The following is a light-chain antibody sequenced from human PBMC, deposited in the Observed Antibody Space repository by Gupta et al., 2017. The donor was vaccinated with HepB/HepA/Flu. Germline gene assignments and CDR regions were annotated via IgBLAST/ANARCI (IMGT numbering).Light chain of an antibody. J-gene: IGLJ2*01. CDR1: SSDVGNYNY. CDR2: DVS. V-gene: IGLV2-14*03. Sequence: QSALTQPASLSGSPGQSITISCPGTSSDVGNYNYVSWYQQQPAKAHNLMFYDVSRRTAGVASRFSVSKAGNTASLTISGLTAEDEADYYCSSDTSSSVLVFGGGTKLTVL. CDR3: SSDTSSSVLV.